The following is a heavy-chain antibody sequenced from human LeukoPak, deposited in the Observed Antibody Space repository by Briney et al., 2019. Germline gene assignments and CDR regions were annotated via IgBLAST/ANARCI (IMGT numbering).Heavy chain of an antibody. D-gene: IGHD2-8*02. V-gene: IGHV3-23*01. J-gene: IGHJ4*02. CDR3: AKARLSTGWAYNDY. Sequence: GGSLRLSCAASGFTFVNFAMSWVRLAPGKGLEWVSTVVGDGTTTFYADSVKGRFTISRDNSKNTVYLQINSLRDEDTAVYYCAKARLSTGWAYNDYWGQGTLVSVSS. CDR2: VVGDGTTT. CDR1: GFTFVNFA.